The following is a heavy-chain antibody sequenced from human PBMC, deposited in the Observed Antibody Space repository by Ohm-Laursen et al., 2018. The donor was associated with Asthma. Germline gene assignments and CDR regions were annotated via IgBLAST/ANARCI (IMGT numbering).Heavy chain of an antibody. CDR2: IYPDGGEK. CDR3: ATNLPYEAENY. V-gene: IGHV3-7*05. D-gene: IGHD3-16*01. J-gene: IGHJ4*02. CDR1: GFTFSSSD. Sequence: GSLRLSCAASGFTFSSSDMHWVRQAPGKGLEWVANIYPDGGEKYYVDSVDGRFTISRDNAKNSLYLQMNSLRAEDTAVYYCATNLPYEAENYWGQGTLVTVSS.